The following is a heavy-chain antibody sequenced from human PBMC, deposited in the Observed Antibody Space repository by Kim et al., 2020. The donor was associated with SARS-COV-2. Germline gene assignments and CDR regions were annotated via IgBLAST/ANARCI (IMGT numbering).Heavy chain of an antibody. CDR1: GGSVNSYY. CDR3: ARTPGRFDY. Sequence: SETLSLTCTVSGGSVNSYYWSWIRQPLAKALEWIGFIYYTGSTTFNPSLKSRVAMSVDTSKNQFSLRLSSVTAADTAVYYCARTPGRFDYWGQGALVTGS. J-gene: IGHJ4*02. D-gene: IGHD1-26*01. CDR2: IYYTGST. V-gene: IGHV4-59*02.